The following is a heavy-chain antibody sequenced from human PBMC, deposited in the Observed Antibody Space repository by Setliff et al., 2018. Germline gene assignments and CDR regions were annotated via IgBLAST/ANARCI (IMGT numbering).Heavy chain of an antibody. CDR1: GFTSSSYV. J-gene: IGHJ6*03. CDR2: ATTSGTSS. V-gene: IGHV3-23*01. Sequence: RPSCAVSGFTSSSYVMSWVRQTLEKGLEWVSTATTSGTSSYYADSVKGRFTISRDDSKNTQYLQMNSLRVEGTAVYYCAKVPGIATAGQTDSYYYYYKYMDVWGKGTTVTVSS. D-gene: IGHD6-13*01. CDR3: AKVPGIATAGQTDSYYYYYKYMDV.